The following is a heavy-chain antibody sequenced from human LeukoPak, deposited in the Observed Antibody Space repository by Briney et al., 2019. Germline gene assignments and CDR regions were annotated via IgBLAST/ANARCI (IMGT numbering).Heavy chain of an antibody. Sequence: GASVKVSCKASGYTFTGYYMHWVRQAPGQGLEWMGRINPNSGGTNYAQKFQGRVTMTRDTSIGTAYMELSRLRSDDTAVYYCARYSGSYSGFDYWGQGTLVTVSS. CDR1: GYTFTGYY. CDR3: ARYSGSYSGFDY. D-gene: IGHD1-26*01. CDR2: INPNSGGT. J-gene: IGHJ4*02. V-gene: IGHV1-2*06.